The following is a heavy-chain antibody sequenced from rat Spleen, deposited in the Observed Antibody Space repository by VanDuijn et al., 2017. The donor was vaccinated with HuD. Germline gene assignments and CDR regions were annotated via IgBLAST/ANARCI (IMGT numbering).Heavy chain of an antibody. CDR2: ISYDGSST. V-gene: IGHV5-29*01. Sequence: EVQLVESDGGLVQPGRSLKLSCAASGFTFSDYYMAWVRQAPTKGLEWVARISYDGSSTYYRDSVKGRFTISRDNAKSTLYLQMDSLRSEDTATYYCASLMYTPDYLGVMDVWGQGVMVTVSS. CDR3: ASLMYTPDYLGVMDV. J-gene: IGHJ2*01. CDR1: GFTFSDYY. D-gene: IGHD1-6*01.